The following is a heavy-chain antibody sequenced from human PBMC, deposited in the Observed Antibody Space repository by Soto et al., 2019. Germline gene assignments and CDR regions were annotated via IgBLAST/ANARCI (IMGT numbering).Heavy chain of an antibody. Sequence: EVQLVESGGGLVKPGGSLRLSCAASGFTFSSYSMNWVRQAPGQGLEWVSSISSSSSYIYYADSVKGRFTISRDNSKNKPKIQMKRLRAEDTAVYSCARDCRPDTAMGTGWFDTWGQGTLVTVSS. CDR3: ARDCRPDTAMGTGWFDT. J-gene: IGHJ5*02. D-gene: IGHD5-18*01. CDR2: ISSSSSYI. V-gene: IGHV3-21*01. CDR1: GFTFSSYS.